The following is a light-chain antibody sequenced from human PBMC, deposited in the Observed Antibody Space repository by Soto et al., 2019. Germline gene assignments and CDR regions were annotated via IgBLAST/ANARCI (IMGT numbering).Light chain of an antibody. V-gene: IGLV1-47*02. CDR1: SSNIGTNY. J-gene: IGLJ1*01. CDR2: SNN. Sequence: QSVLTQPPSASGTPGQRVTISCSGSSSNIGTNYVYWYQQLPGTAPKLLIYSNNQRPSGVPDRFSGSKSGTSASLAISGLRSEDEAAYYCAAWDDSLSGSVFGTGTKVTVL. CDR3: AAWDDSLSGSV.